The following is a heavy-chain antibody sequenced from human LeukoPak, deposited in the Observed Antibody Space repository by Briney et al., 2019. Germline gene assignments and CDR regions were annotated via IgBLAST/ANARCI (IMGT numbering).Heavy chain of an antibody. Sequence: PGGSLRLSCAASGFDFGAYEMNWVHQAPGKGLEWVAYFAGSDTTKYYADSVRGRFTISRDNAKKSLYLQMNSLRAEDTALYYCTTLGYHLDSWGQGTLVTVSS. J-gene: IGHJ4*02. V-gene: IGHV3-48*03. CDR1: GFDFGAYE. CDR3: TTLGYHLDS. D-gene: IGHD3-22*01. CDR2: FAGSDTTK.